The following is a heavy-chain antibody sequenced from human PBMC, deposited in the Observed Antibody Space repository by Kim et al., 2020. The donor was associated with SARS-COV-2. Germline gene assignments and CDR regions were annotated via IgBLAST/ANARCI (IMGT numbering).Heavy chain of an antibody. CDR1: GFTFSTYE. J-gene: IGHJ3*02. CDR3: ARDRDNYYDSSGYYVHRLAFDI. Sequence: GGSLRLSCAASGFTFSTYEMNWVRQAPGKGLEWVSYISSSGVNISYADSVKGLFTISRDNAKNSLYLQMTSLRAEETAVYYCARDRDNYYDSSGYYVHRLAFDIWGQGTMVTVSS. CDR2: ISSSGVNI. D-gene: IGHD3-22*01. V-gene: IGHV3-48*03.